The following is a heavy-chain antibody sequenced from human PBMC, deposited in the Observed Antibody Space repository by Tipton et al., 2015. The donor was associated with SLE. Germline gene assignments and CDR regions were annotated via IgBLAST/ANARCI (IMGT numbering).Heavy chain of an antibody. D-gene: IGHD6-13*01. CDR1: GGSFSGYY. Sequence: LRLSCAVYGGSFSGYYWGWVRQSPGEGLEWIGEINQSGSTYYNPSLKSRVTISVDRSKNQFSLKLSSVTAADTAVYYCARLGGIAAAGEVYFDYWGQGTLVTVSS. CDR2: INQSGST. V-gene: IGHV4-34*01. J-gene: IGHJ4*02. CDR3: ARLGGIAAAGEVYFDY.